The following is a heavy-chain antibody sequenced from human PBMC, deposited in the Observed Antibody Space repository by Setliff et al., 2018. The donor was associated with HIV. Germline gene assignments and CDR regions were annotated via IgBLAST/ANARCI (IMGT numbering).Heavy chain of an antibody. CDR2: IFYSGDT. CDR3: AWNHPDHTTSHPEAFTL. CDR1: GGSISSSNYY. D-gene: IGHD1-1*01. Sequence: PSETLSLTCTVSGGSISSSNYYWGWIRQPPGKGLEWIGSIFYSGDTHYNSSLKSRVSISLDTSKNQFSLKMSSVTPADTAIYYCAWNHPDHTTSHPEAFTLWGQGTMVTVSS. V-gene: IGHV4-39*01. J-gene: IGHJ3*01.